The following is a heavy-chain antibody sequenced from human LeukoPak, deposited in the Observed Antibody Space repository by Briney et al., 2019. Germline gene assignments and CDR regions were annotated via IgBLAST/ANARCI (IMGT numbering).Heavy chain of an antibody. J-gene: IGHJ5*02. CDR2: IILIFGTA. V-gene: IGHV1-69*05. CDR1: GYTFTSYD. D-gene: IGHD3-3*01. CDR3: AREAVTIFALVRTQTTKRPHRFDP. Sequence: ASVKVSCKASGYTFTSYDINWVRQAPGQGLEWMGGIILIFGTANYAQKFQGRVTMTRDMSTSTVYMELSSLRSEDTAVYYCAREAVTIFALVRTQTTKRPHRFDPWGQGTLVTVSS.